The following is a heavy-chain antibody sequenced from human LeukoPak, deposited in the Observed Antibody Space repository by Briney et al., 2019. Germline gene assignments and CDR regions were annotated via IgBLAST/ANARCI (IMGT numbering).Heavy chain of an antibody. Sequence: SETLSLTCTVSGGSISSYYWSWIRQPAGKGLEWIGRIYTSGSTNYNPSLKSRVTMSVDTSKNQFSLKLSSVTAADTAVYYCARDDILTGYYTGANWFDPWGQGTLVTVSS. J-gene: IGHJ5*02. CDR1: GGSISSYY. V-gene: IGHV4-4*07. D-gene: IGHD3-9*01. CDR3: ARDDILTGYYTGANWFDP. CDR2: IYTSGST.